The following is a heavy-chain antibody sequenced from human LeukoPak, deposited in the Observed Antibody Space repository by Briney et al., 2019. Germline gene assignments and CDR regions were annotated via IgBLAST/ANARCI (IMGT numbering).Heavy chain of an antibody. CDR2: ISAYNGNT. CDR1: GYTFTSYG. D-gene: IGHD3-16*01. CDR3: ARVRYRLAETYIDY. J-gene: IGHJ4*02. V-gene: IGHV1-18*01. Sequence: GASVKVSCKASGYTFTSYGISWVRQAPGQGLEWMGWISAYNGNTNYAQKLQGRVTMTTDTSTSTAYMELRRLRSDDTAVYYCARVRYRLAETYIDYWGQGTLVTVSS.